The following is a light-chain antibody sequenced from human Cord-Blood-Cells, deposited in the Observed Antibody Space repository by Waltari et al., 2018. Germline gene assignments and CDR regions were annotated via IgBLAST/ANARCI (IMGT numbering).Light chain of an antibody. Sequence: DIQLTQSPSFLSASVGDRVTITCRASQGISSYLAWYQQKPGKAPKLLIYAASPLQSGVPSRFSGSGSGTEFTLTIRSLQPEDFATYYCQQLNSYPPEFTVGPGTKVDIK. CDR2: AAS. CDR1: QGISSY. CDR3: QQLNSYPPEFT. J-gene: IGKJ3*01. V-gene: IGKV1-9*01.